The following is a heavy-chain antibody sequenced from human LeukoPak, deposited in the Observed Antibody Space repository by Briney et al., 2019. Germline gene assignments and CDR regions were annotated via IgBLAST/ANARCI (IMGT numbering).Heavy chain of an antibody. J-gene: IGHJ4*02. V-gene: IGHV4-38-2*01. CDR3: ARGATSISRGSYGY. D-gene: IGHD3-16*01. CDR2: IYHSGST. Sequence: PSETLSLTCAVSGYSISSSYYWGWIRQPPEKGLEWIGSIYHSGSTYYNPSFKSRVTISVDTSRNQFSLKLRSVTAADTAVYYCARGATSISRGSYGYWGQGTLVTVSS. CDR1: GYSISSSYY.